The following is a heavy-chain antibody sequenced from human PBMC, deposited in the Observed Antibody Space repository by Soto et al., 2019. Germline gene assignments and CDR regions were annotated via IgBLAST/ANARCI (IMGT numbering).Heavy chain of an antibody. CDR1: GGSISGYY. CDR2: IYSDGTT. CDR3: ARGAVGNPIVAGFDY. V-gene: IGHV4-4*07. D-gene: IGHD5-12*01. Sequence: QMHLQESGPGLVKPSETLSLTCTVSGGSISGYYWSWVRQPAGKGLEWVGRIYSDGTTNYSPSLKSRVTMSLDTSKDQFSLHLNSVTAADTAVYYCARGAVGNPIVAGFDYWGQGTLVTVSS. J-gene: IGHJ4*02.